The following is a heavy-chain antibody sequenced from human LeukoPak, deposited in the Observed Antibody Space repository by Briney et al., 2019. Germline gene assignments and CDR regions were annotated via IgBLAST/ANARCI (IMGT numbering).Heavy chain of an antibody. CDR2: ISGSGADT. Sequence: GGSLRLFCAASGLTFSRHAMSWVRQAPGKGLEWVSAISGSGADTYYADSVKGRFTISRDNSKNTLYLQMNSLGAEDTAVYYCSLVPNYWGQGTLVTVSS. J-gene: IGHJ4*02. CDR3: SLVPNY. D-gene: IGHD6-13*01. V-gene: IGHV3-23*01. CDR1: GLTFSRHA.